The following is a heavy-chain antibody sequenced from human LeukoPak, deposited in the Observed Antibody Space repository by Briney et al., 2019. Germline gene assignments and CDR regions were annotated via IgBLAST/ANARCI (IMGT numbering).Heavy chain of an antibody. CDR3: ARSCGGDCPFDY. CDR2: IYYSGST. V-gene: IGHV4-59*01. Sequence: PSETLSLTCTVSGGSISSYYWSWIRQPPGKGLEWIGYIYYSGSTNYNPSLKSRVTISVDTSKNQFSLKLSSETAADTAVYYCARSCGGDCPFDYWGQGTLVTVSS. J-gene: IGHJ4*02. CDR1: GGSISSYY. D-gene: IGHD2-21*01.